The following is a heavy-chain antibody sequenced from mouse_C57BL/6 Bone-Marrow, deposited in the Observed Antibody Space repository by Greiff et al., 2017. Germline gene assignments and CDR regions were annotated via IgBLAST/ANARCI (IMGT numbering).Heavy chain of an antibody. CDR1: GYTFTSYW. CDR2: IYPGSGST. Sequence: QVHVKQPGAELVKPGASVKMSCKASGYTFTSYWITWVKQRPGQGLEWIGDIYPGSGSTNYNEKFKSKATLTVDTSSSTAYMQLSSLTSEDSAVYYCARSHDYGSSSYWYFDVWGTGTTVTVSS. D-gene: IGHD1-1*01. J-gene: IGHJ1*03. CDR3: ARSHDYGSSSYWYFDV. V-gene: IGHV1-55*01.